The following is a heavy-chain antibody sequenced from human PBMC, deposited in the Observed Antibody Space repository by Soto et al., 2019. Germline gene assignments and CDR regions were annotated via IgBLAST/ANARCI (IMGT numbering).Heavy chain of an antibody. D-gene: IGHD2-15*01. CDR3: ARQPDIVVVVAATPVDY. V-gene: IGHV4-39*01. Sequence: SETLSLTCTVSGGSVSSSSYYGCCILQPPWKGLEWIGSIYYSGSTYYNPSLKSRVTISVDTSKNQFSLKLSSVTAADTAVYYCARQPDIVVVVAATPVDYWGQGTLVTVSS. CDR2: IYYSGST. J-gene: IGHJ4*02. CDR1: GGSVSSSSYY.